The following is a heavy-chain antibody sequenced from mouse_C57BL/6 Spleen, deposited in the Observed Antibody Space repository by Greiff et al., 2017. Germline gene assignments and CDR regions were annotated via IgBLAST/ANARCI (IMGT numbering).Heavy chain of an antibody. D-gene: IGHD1-1*01. CDR2: ISSGSSTN. Sequence: EVQGVESGGGLVKPGGSLKLSCAASGFTFSDYGMHWVRQAPEKGLEWVAYISSGSSTNYYADTVKGRFTISRDNAKNTLFLQMTSLRSEDTAMYYCAREGRITMVVANYFDYWGQGTTLTVSS. V-gene: IGHV5-17*01. CDR1: GFTFSDYG. J-gene: IGHJ2*01. CDR3: AREGRITMVVANYFDY.